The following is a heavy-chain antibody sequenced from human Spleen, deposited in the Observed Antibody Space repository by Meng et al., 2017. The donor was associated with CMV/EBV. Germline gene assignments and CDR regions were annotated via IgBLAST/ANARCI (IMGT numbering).Heavy chain of an antibody. CDR2: INHSGST. J-gene: IGHJ4*02. V-gene: IGHV4-34*01. CDR3: ARVVLLWFGESFDY. D-gene: IGHD3-10*01. CDR1: GGSFSGYY. Sequence: QAQLQQWGAGLLKPSETLSLTCAVYGGSFSGYYWSWIRQPPGKGLEWIGEINHSGSTNYNPSLKSRVTISVDTSKNQFSLKLSSVTAADTAVYYCARVVLLWFGESFDYWGQGTLVTVSS.